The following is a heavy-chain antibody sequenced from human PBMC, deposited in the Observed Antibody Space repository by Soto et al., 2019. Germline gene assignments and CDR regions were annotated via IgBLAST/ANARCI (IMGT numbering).Heavy chain of an antibody. J-gene: IGHJ4*02. CDR1: GGSISSSGYS. CDR2: FYYLGTT. V-gene: IGHV4-39*01. CDR3: ARHLGRSGYVRIDY. D-gene: IGHD5-12*01. Sequence: SETLSLTCTVSGGSISSSGYSWGWIRQPPGKGLEWIGIFYYLGTTFYNPSLQSRVTISVDTSKNQFSLKLNSVTAADTAVYYCARHLGRSGYVRIDYWGQGNLVTVSS.